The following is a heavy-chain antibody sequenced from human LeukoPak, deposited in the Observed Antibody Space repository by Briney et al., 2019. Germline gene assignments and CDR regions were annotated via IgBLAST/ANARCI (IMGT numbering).Heavy chain of an antibody. Sequence: ASVNVSCKVSGYSLTEISMHWVRQAPGKGLEWMGGFDPEDGETIYAQKFQGRVTMTEDTSTDTAYMELSSLRSEDTAVYYCATDPDCTNGVCLAYWGQGTLVTVSS. CDR2: FDPEDGET. J-gene: IGHJ4*02. CDR1: GYSLTEIS. V-gene: IGHV1-24*01. D-gene: IGHD2-8*01. CDR3: ATDPDCTNGVCLAY.